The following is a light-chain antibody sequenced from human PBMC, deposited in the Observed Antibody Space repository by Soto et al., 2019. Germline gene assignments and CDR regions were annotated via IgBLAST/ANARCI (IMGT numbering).Light chain of an antibody. J-gene: IGKJ2*01. V-gene: IGKV2D-29*02. CDR1: QSLLHGDGRTY. Sequence: DIVMTQTPLSLSVTPGQPASISCKSSQSLLHGDGRTYLFWYLQKPGQSPQLLIYEVSNRFSGVXDXXSGSGSGTDFSLKISRVEAEDVGVYYCLQSIQIPHTFGQGTKLEIK. CDR2: EVS. CDR3: LQSIQIPHT.